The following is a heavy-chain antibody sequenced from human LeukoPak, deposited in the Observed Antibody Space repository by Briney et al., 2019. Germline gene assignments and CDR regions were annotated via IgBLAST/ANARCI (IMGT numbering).Heavy chain of an antibody. CDR3: ATDYGGNSDWYFDL. J-gene: IGHJ2*01. V-gene: IGHV4-39*01. CDR2: IYYSGST. Sequence: SETLSLTCTVSGGSISSSSYYWGWIRQPPGKGLEWIGSIYYSGSTYYNPSLNSRVTISVDTSKSRFSLRLSSVTAADTAVYYCATDYGGNSDWYFDLWGHGTLVTVSS. D-gene: IGHD4-23*01. CDR1: GGSISSSSYY.